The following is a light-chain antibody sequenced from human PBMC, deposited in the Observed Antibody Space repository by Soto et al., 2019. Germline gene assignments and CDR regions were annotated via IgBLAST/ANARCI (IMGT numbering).Light chain of an antibody. CDR2: GAS. J-gene: IGKJ1*01. CDR1: QSVRSNF. Sequence: EIVLTQSPGPLSLSPGERATLSCRASQSVRSNFLAWYQQKPGQAPRLLIYGASNRATGIPDRFSGSGSGTDFTLTITRLEPEDFAMYYCQRYDSLRTVGQGTKVDIK. V-gene: IGKV3-20*01. CDR3: QRYDSLRT.